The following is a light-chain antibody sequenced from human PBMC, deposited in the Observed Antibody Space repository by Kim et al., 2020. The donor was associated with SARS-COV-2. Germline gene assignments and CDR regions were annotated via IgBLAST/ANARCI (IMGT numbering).Light chain of an antibody. J-gene: IGLJ2*01. CDR3: CSYGGYRSHVV. Sequence: QSALTQPASVSGSPGQSITISCTGTSSDVGSYNLVSWYQQHPGKAPKLMIYEVSKRPSGVSNRFSGSKSGNTASLTISGLQTEDEADYYCCSYGGYRSHVVFGGGTQLTVL. CDR1: SSDVGSYNL. V-gene: IGLV2-23*02. CDR2: EVS.